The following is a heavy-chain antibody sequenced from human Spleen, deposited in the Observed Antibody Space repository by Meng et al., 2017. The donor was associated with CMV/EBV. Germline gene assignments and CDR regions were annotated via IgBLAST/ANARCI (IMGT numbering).Heavy chain of an antibody. CDR3: ACIDGYSSGDSFDI. Sequence: GSLRLSCTVSGGSISSSSYYWGWIRQHPGKGLEWIGSIYYSGSTYYNPSLKSRVTISVDTSKNQFSLKLTSVTAADTAVYYCACIDGYSSGDSFDIWGQGTMVTVSS. CDR1: GGSISSSSYY. J-gene: IGHJ3*02. CDR2: IYYSGST. V-gene: IGHV4-39*07. D-gene: IGHD5-24*01.